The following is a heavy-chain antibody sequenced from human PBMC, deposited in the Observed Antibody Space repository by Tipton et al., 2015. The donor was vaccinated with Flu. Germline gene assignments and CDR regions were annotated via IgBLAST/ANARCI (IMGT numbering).Heavy chain of an antibody. CDR3: ARSPSYSGSGIYPYYFDD. V-gene: IGHV4-61*02. J-gene: IGHJ4*02. Sequence: LRLSCTVSGGFITSGSYYWSRIRQSAGKGLEWIGRIYTTGSTNYNPSLRSRVTISGDTSKNQFSLQLNSVTADDTAVYYCARSPSYSGSGIYPYYFDDWGQGTLVTVSS. CDR2: IYTTGST. D-gene: IGHD3-10*01. CDR1: GGFITSGSYY.